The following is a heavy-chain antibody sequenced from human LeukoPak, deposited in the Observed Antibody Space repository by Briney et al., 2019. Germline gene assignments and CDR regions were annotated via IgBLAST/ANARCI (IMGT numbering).Heavy chain of an antibody. V-gene: IGHV3-33*01. CDR2: IWYDGSNK. CDR3: ARDLSKAQFDF. CDR1: GFTFSSYG. D-gene: IGHD2/OR15-2a*01. Sequence: PGRSLRLSCAASGFTFSSYGIHWVRQAPGKGLEWVALIWYDGSNKFYAESVRGRFTISRDSSKNTLYLQMNSLRAEDTAVYYCARDLSKAQFDFWGQGTMVTVSS. J-gene: IGHJ3*01.